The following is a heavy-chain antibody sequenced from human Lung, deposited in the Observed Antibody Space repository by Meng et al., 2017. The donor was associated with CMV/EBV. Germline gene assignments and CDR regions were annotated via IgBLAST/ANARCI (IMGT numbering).Heavy chain of an antibody. Sequence: SLRLXXAASGFTFDDCAMHWVRQSPGEGLEWVSGISGNSGFIGYADSVKGRFTISRDKARKSLSLEINTLRVEDTALDYCVKGGGEKVTFDAMDVWGQGXTVTVSS. CDR1: GFTFDDCA. V-gene: IGHV3-9*01. CDR3: VKGGGEKVTFDAMDV. J-gene: IGHJ6*02. D-gene: IGHD2-21*02. CDR2: ISGNSGFI.